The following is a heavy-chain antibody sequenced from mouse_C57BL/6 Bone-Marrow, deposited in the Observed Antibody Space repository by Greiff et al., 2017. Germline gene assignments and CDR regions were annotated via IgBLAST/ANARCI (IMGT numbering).Heavy chain of an antibody. Sequence: QVQLKQPGAELVKPGASVKLSCKASGYTFTSYWMHWVKQRPGRGLEWIGRIDPYSGCTNYNQKFKSKATLTVDKPSSTAYMQLSSLTSEDSAVYYCARRLLFDYWGQGTTLTVSS. CDR2: IDPYSGCT. J-gene: IGHJ2*01. CDR1: GYTFTSYW. V-gene: IGHV1-72*01. CDR3: ARRLLFDY.